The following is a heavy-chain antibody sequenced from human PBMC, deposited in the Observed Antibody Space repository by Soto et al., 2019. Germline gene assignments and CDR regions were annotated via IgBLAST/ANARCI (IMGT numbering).Heavy chain of an antibody. CDR1: GHSFSTYA. CDR2: IIPVFGRA. J-gene: IGHJ4*02. V-gene: IGHV1-69*01. CDR3: ARTLAFSSGWYVFGY. Sequence: QVQLVQSGAEVKKPGSPLKVSCKASGHSFSTYAINWVRQAPGQGLEWMGGIIPVFGRANYAQKFQGRVTITADESTSTAYMELNSLRSEDTDLYYCARTLAFSSGWYVFGYWGQGTLVTVSS. D-gene: IGHD6-19*01.